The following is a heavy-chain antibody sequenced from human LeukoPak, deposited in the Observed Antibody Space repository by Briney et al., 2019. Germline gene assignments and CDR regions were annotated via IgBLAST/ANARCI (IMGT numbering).Heavy chain of an antibody. D-gene: IGHD6-13*01. Sequence: GGSLRLSCAASGFTFSDYYMSWIRQAPGKGLEWVSYISSSGSTIYYADSVKGRFTISRGSAKNSLYLQMNSLRAEDTAVYYCARAGGGIAAAGTQFDPWDQGTLVTVPS. CDR3: ARAGGGIAAAGTQFDP. J-gene: IGHJ5*02. CDR1: GFTFSDYY. CDR2: ISSSGSTI. V-gene: IGHV3-11*01.